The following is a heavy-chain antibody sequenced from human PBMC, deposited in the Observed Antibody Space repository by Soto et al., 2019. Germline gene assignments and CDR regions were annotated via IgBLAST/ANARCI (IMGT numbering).Heavy chain of an antibody. D-gene: IGHD1-20*01. Sequence: PGGSLRLSCAASGFTFSSYATSWDSQAPGKGLEWVSSISGTGSSTYYADSVKGRFTISRDNSKNTLYVQMNSLRAEDTAVYYCAKAISGYNDPIDHWGQGTRVTVSS. V-gene: IGHV3-23*01. CDR3: AKAISGYNDPIDH. CDR1: GFTFSSYA. J-gene: IGHJ4*02. CDR2: ISGTGSST.